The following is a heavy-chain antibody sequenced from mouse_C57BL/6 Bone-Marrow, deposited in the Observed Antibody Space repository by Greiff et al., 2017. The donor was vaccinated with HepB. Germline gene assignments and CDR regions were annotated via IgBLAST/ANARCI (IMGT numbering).Heavy chain of an antibody. V-gene: IGHV1-85*01. CDR2: IYPRDGST. CDR3: ARGYYGSSLSYWYFDV. D-gene: IGHD1-1*01. CDR1: GYTFTSYD. J-gene: IGHJ1*03. Sequence: QVQLQHSGPELVKPGASVKLSCKASGYTFTSYDINWVKQRPGQGLEWIGWIYPRDGSTKYNEKFKGKATLTVDTSSSTAYMELHSLTSEDSAVYFCARGYYGSSLSYWYFDVWGTGTTVTVSS.